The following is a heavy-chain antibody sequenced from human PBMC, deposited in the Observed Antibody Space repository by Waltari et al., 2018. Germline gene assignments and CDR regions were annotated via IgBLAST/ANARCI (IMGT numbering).Heavy chain of an antibody. J-gene: IGHJ3*02. V-gene: IGHV1-69*01. D-gene: IGHD6-13*01. Sequence: WVRQAPGQGLEWMGGIIPIFGTANYAQKFQGRVTITADESTSTAYMELSSLRSEDTAVYYCARVGSIAADLDAFDIWGQGTMVTVSS. CDR3: ARVGSIAADLDAFDI. CDR2: IIPIFGTA.